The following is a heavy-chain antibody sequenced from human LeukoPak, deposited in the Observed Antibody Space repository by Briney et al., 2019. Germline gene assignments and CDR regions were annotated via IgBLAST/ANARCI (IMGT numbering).Heavy chain of an antibody. Sequence: SETLSLTCTVSGGSISSGSYFWSWIRQPAGKGLEWIGRIYTSGSTNYNPSLQSRVTISADTSKNQFSLNLSSVTAADTAVYYCAKHDSSTSRRRRTTIGAFDIWGQGTMVTVSS. J-gene: IGHJ3*02. V-gene: IGHV4-61*02. D-gene: IGHD2-2*01. CDR3: AKHDSSTSRRRRTTIGAFDI. CDR1: GGSISSGSYF. CDR2: IYTSGST.